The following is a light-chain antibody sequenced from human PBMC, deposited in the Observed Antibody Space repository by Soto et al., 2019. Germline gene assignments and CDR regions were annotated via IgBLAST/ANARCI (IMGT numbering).Light chain of an antibody. CDR1: QSVSSN. J-gene: IGKJ1*01. Sequence: EVVMTQSPDSLSVSPGERATLSCRASQSVSSNLAWYQQKLGQAPRLLIYGASTRATGISARFSGSGSGTEFTLTISSLQSEDFAIYYCQQYKNWTRTFGQGTRVEIK. V-gene: IGKV3-15*01. CDR2: GAS. CDR3: QQYKNWTRT.